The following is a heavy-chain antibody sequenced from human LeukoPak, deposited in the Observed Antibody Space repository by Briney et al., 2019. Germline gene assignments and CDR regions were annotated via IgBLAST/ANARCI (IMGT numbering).Heavy chain of an antibody. CDR2: ISGGGGNT. Sequence: GGSLRLSCAASGFTFSEYAMNWVRQAPGKGLEWVSGISGGGGNTYHADSVKGRFTISRDNSKYTLYFQMDSLRAEDTAVYYCAKAFLFNWNHESGGWFDTWRQGALVTVSS. D-gene: IGHD1-14*01. V-gene: IGHV3-23*01. CDR1: GFTFSEYA. CDR3: AKAFLFNWNHESGGWFDT. J-gene: IGHJ5*02.